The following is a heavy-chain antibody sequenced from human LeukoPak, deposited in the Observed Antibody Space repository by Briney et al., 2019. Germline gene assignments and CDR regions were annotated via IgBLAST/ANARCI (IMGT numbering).Heavy chain of an antibody. V-gene: IGHV3-66*01. CDR3: ARSNDYGDCYYMDV. CDR2: IYSGGST. Sequence: QSGGSLRLSCAASGFTFSSYEMNWVRQAPGKGLEWVSVIYSGGSTYYADSVKGRFTISRDNSKNTLYLQMNSLRAEDTAVYYCARSNDYGDCYYMDVWGKGTTVTISS. D-gene: IGHD4-17*01. CDR1: GFTFSSYE. J-gene: IGHJ6*03.